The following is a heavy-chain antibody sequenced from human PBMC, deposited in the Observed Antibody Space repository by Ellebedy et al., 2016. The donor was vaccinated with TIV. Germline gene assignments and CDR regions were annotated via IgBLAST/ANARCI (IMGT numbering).Heavy chain of an antibody. CDR2: INHSGST. V-gene: IGHV4-34*01. J-gene: IGHJ3*02. CDR1: GGSFSGYY. CDR3: ARDLSLGWSGYYKGNGAFDI. D-gene: IGHD3-3*01. Sequence: SETLSLTXAVYGGSFSGYYWSWIRQPPGKGLEWIGEINHSGSTNYNPSLKSRVTISVDTSKNQFSLKLSSVTAADTAVYYCARDLSLGWSGYYKGNGAFDIWGQGTMVTVSS.